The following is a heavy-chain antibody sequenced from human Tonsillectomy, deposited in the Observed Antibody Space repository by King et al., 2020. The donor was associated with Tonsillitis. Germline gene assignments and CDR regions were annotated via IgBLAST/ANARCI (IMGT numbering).Heavy chain of an antibody. D-gene: IGHD3-3*01. Sequence: EVQLVESGGGLVKPGGSLRLSCAASGFTFSSYSMNWVRQAPGKGLEWVSSISSSSSYIYYADSVKGRFTISRDNAKNSLYLQMNSLRAEDTAVYYCARGGYYDFWSGDRHRGDIWGQGTMVTVSS. CDR2: ISSSSSYI. V-gene: IGHV3-21*01. CDR3: ARGGYYDFWSGDRHRGDI. CDR1: GFTFSSYS. J-gene: IGHJ3*02.